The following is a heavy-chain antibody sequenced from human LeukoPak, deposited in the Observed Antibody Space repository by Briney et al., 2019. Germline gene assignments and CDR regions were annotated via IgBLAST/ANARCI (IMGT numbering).Heavy chain of an antibody. J-gene: IGHJ4*02. D-gene: IGHD6-13*01. CDR3: ATYSISYYYFDY. V-gene: IGHV1-46*01. CDR2: INLSGGST. CDR1: GYTFTSYY. Sequence: SVKVSCKASGYTFTSYYMHWVRQAPGQGLEWMGIINLSGGSTSYAQKFQGRVTMTRDTSTSTVYMELSSLRSEDTAVYYCATYSISYYYFDYWGQGTLVTVSS.